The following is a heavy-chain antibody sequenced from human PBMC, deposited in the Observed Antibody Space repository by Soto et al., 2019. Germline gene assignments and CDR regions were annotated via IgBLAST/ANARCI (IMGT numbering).Heavy chain of an antibody. CDR1: GFTVSSNY. J-gene: IGHJ4*02. V-gene: IGHV3-66*01. Sequence: GGSLRLSCAASGFTVSSNYMSWVRQAPGKGLECVSVIYGGGTTYYADSVKGRFTISRDNSKNTLYLQMSSLGAEDTAVYYCARSYCSSGACYYFDYWGQGTLVTVSS. CDR3: ARSYCSSGACYYFDY. D-gene: IGHD2-15*01. CDR2: IYGGGTT.